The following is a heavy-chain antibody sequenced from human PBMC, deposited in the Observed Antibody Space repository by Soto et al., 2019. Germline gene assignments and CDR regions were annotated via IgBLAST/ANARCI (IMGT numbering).Heavy chain of an antibody. CDR2: ISVSGGST. V-gene: IGHV3-23*01. CDR3: AKSVVWLDYKFDY. D-gene: IGHD6-19*01. J-gene: IGHJ4*02. CDR1: GFTFSSYA. Sequence: GGSLRLSCAASGFTFSSYAMSWVRQAPGKGLEWVSAISVSGGSTYYADSVKGRFTISRDNSKNTLNLQMNSLRAEDTAVYYCAKSVVWLDYKFDYWGQGTLVTVSS.